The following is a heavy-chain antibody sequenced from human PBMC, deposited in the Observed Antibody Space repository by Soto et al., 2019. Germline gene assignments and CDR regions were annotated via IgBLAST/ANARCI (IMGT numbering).Heavy chain of an antibody. CDR3: ARHKSCSSTSCYTYYYYYGMDV. CDR2: IYPGDSDT. CDR1: GYSFTSYW. J-gene: IGHJ6*02. Sequence: PGESLKISCKGSGYSFTSYWIGWVRQMPGKGLEWMGIIYPGDSDTRYSPSFQGQVTISADKPISTAYLQWSSLKASDTAMYYCARHKSCSSTSCYTYYYYYGMDVWGQGTTVTVSS. D-gene: IGHD2-2*02. V-gene: IGHV5-51*01.